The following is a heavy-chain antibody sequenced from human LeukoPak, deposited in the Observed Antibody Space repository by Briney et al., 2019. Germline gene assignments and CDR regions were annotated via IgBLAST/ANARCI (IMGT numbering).Heavy chain of an antibody. CDR2: ISYDGSNK. CDR3: ARDDMANVDY. CDR1: GFTFSSYA. Sequence: PGGSLRLSCAASGFTFSSYAMHWVRQAPGKGLEWVAVISYDGSNKYYADSVKGRFTISRDNSKNTLYLQMNSLRAEDTAVYYCARDDMANVDYWGQGTLVTVSS. V-gene: IGHV3-30-3*01. J-gene: IGHJ4*02. D-gene: IGHD5-24*01.